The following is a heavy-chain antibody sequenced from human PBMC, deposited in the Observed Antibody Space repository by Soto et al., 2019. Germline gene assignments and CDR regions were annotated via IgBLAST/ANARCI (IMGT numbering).Heavy chain of an antibody. CDR3: ARGPDYDFPDPGGCYYYYMDV. CDR2: MNPNSGNT. Sequence: ASVKVSCKASGYTFTSYDINWVRQATGQGLEWMGWMNPNSGNTGYAQKFQGRVTMTRNTSISTAYMELSSLRSEDTAVYYCARGPDYDFPDPGGCYYYYMDVWGKGTTVTVSS. D-gene: IGHD3-3*01. CDR1: GYTFTSYD. V-gene: IGHV1-8*01. J-gene: IGHJ6*03.